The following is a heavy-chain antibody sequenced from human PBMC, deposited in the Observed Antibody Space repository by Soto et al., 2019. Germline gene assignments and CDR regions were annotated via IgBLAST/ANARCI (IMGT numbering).Heavy chain of an antibody. CDR2: IYHSGST. Sequence: QVQLQESGPGLVKPSGTLSLTCAVSGGSISSNNWWSWVRHPPGKGLEWIGEIYHSGSTNYNPSLKSRVTMSVDKSTNQFSLRLNSVTAADTAVYYCARSYVSLISFRAGFDYWGQGTLVTVSS. CDR3: ARSYVSLISFRAGFDY. D-gene: IGHD2-8*01. V-gene: IGHV4-4*02. CDR1: GGSISSNNW. J-gene: IGHJ4*02.